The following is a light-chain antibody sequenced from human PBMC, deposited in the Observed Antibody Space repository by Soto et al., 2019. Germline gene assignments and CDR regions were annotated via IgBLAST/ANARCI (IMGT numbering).Light chain of an antibody. V-gene: IGKV3-11*01. Sequence: EIVLTQSPAILSLSPGERATLSCRASQSVSSYLAWYQQKPGQAPRLLIYDASNRATGIPARFSGSGSGTDFTLTISSLEPEDFAVYYCQQRSNWPFFGGGTKVEIK. J-gene: IGKJ4*01. CDR1: QSVSSY. CDR2: DAS. CDR3: QQRSNWPF.